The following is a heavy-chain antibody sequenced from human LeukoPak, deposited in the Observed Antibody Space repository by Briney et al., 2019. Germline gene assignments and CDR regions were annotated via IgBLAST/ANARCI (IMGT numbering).Heavy chain of an antibody. D-gene: IGHD4-17*01. CDR1: GYSFTSYW. CDR2: IYPGDSDT. V-gene: IGHV5-51*01. J-gene: IGHJ4*02. Sequence: GESLKISCKGSGYSFTSYWIGWVRQMPGKGLEWMGIIYPGDSDTRYSPSFQGQVTISADKSISTAYLQWSSPKASDTAMYYCARGAMTTVTTIPYYFDYWGQGTLVTVSS. CDR3: ARGAMTTVTTIPYYFDY.